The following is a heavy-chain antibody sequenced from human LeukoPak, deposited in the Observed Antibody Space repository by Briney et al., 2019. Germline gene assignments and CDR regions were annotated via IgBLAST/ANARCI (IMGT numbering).Heavy chain of an antibody. CDR2: IYTSGST. J-gene: IGHJ3*02. V-gene: IGHV4-4*07. CDR1: GGSISSYY. CDR3: ARVGGAGTTRAFDI. D-gene: IGHD1-1*01. Sequence: PSETLSLTCTVSGGSISSYYWSWIRQPAGKGLEWIGRIYTSGSTNYNPSLKSRVTMSVDTSKNQFSLKLSYVTAADTAVYYCARVGGAGTTRAFDIWGQGTMVTVSS.